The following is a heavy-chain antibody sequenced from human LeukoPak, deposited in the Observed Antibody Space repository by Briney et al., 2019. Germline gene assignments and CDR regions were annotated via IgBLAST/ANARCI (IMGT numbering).Heavy chain of an antibody. CDR1: GFTFSSYA. CDR2: ISGSGGST. D-gene: IGHD6-13*01. Sequence: GGSLRLSCAASGFTFSSYAMSWVRQAPGKGLEWVSAISGSGGSTYYADSVRGRFTISRDNSKNTLYLQMNSLRAEDTAVYYCAKSYSSSWYLYFQHWGQGTLVTVSS. J-gene: IGHJ1*01. CDR3: AKSYSSSWYLYFQH. V-gene: IGHV3-23*01.